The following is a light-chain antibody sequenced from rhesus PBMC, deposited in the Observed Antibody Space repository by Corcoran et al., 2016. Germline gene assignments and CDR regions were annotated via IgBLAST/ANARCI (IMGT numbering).Light chain of an antibody. CDR3: MQALEFPLT. Sequence: DIVMTQTPLSLPVTPGEPASISCRSSQSLLDSEDGNTYLDWYLQKPGKSPQLLIYEVSNRASGVPDRFSGSGSETDFTLRISRVESEDVGVYYCMQALEFPLTFGGGTKVEIK. CDR2: EVS. J-gene: IGKJ4*01. V-gene: IGKV2-104*02. CDR1: QSLLDSEDGNTY.